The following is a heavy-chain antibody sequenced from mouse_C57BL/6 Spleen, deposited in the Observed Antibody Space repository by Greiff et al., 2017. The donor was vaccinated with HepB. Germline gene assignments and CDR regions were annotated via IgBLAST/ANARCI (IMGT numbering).Heavy chain of an antibody. CDR2: ISYDGSN. Sequence: EVQLQQSGPGLVKPSQSLSLTCSVTGYSITSGYYWNWIRQFPGNKLEWMGYISYDGSNNYKPSLKNRISITRDTSKNQFFLKLNSVTTEDTATYYCARELGKAYWGQGTLVTVSA. D-gene: IGHD4-1*01. V-gene: IGHV3-6*01. CDR3: ARELGKAY. J-gene: IGHJ3*01. CDR1: GYSITSGYY.